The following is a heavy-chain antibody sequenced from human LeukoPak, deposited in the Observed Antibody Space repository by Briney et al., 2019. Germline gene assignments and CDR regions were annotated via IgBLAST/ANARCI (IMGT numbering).Heavy chain of an antibody. Sequence: SETLSLTCTVSGGSISGSSYYFGWIRQPPGKPLEWIGGFYYSGNPYYDPSLESRATISVDTSNNQFSQKLSSATDATTAVYFCASGHNRDWLVVGYFQSWGQGTLVTVYS. CDR1: GGSISGSSYY. D-gene: IGHD3-9*01. CDR2: FYYSGNP. J-gene: IGHJ1*01. V-gene: IGHV4-39*01. CDR3: ASGHNRDWLVVGYFQS.